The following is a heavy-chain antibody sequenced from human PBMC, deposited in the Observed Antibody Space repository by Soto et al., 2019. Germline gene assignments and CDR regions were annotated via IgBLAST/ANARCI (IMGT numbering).Heavy chain of an antibody. J-gene: IGHJ5*02. CDR3: ARWGSGFEDNWFDP. CDR2: IYYSGST. Sequence: SETLSLTCTVSGGSISSGGYYWSWIRQHPGKGLEWIGYIYYSGSTYYNPSLKSRVTISVDTSKNQFSLKLSSVTAADTAVYYCARWGSGFEDNWFDPWGQGTLVTVPQ. D-gene: IGHD6-19*01. V-gene: IGHV4-31*03. CDR1: GGSISSGGYY.